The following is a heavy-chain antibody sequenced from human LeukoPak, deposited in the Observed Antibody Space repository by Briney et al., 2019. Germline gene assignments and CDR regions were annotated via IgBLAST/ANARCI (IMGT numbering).Heavy chain of an antibody. D-gene: IGHD6-13*01. Sequence: GGSLRLPCAASGFTFSSYSMNWVRQAPGKGLEWVSSISSSSSYIYYADSVKGRFTISRDNAKNSLYLQMNSLRAEDTAVYYCARSQSMAAASYWGQGTLVTVSS. CDR1: GFTFSSYS. J-gene: IGHJ4*02. CDR2: ISSSSSYI. V-gene: IGHV3-21*01. CDR3: ARSQSMAAASY.